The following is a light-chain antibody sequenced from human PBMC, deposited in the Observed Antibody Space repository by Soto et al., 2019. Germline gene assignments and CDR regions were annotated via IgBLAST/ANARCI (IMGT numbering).Light chain of an antibody. Sequence: DIQMTQSPSSLSASVGDTVTITCRASQSVSSRLSWYQQNPGEAPTLLIDAATRLQSGVPSRFSASSAGEHFTLTVTGLQPGDFATYYCQQSHSRVTFGQGTKVDI. CDR3: QQSHSRVT. CDR2: AAT. V-gene: IGKV1-39*01. J-gene: IGKJ1*01. CDR1: QSVSSR.